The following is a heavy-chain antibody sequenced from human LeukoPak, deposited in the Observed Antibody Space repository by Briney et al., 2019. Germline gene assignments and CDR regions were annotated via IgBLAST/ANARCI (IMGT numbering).Heavy chain of an antibody. J-gene: IGHJ3*02. V-gene: IGHV3-23*01. CDR2: ISGNGGST. CDR3: AKGQNSGYVYDGFDI. D-gene: IGHD5-12*01. Sequence: PGGSLRLSCAASGFTFSSYAMSWVRQAPGKGLEWVSTISGNGGSTYYADSVKGRFTISRDNSKNTLYLQMNSLRAEDTAVYYCAKGQNSGYVYDGFDIWGQGTMVSVST. CDR1: GFTFSSYA.